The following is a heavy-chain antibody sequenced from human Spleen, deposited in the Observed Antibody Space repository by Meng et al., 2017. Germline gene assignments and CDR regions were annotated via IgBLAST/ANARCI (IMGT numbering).Heavy chain of an antibody. D-gene: IGHD3-22*01. Sequence: SETLSLTCAVYGGSFSGYYWSWIRQPPGKGLEWIGEITHSGSTNYNPSLKSRVTISVDTSKNQFSLKLSSVTAADTAVYYCARGTSSGYSGCDYWGQGTLVTVSS. V-gene: IGHV4-34*01. J-gene: IGHJ4*02. CDR2: ITHSGST. CDR3: ARGTSSGYSGCDY. CDR1: GGSFSGYY.